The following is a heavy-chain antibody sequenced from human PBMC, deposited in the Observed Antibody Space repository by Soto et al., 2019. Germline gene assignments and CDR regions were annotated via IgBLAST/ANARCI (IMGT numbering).Heavy chain of an antibody. CDR1: GFTVTNNY. V-gene: IGHV3-66*01. CDR2: IHTGGST. Sequence: GGSLRLSCAASGFTVTNNYMSWVRQAPGKGLEWVSVIHTGGSTYYADSVKGRFTISRDNSKNTLYLQMNSLRAEDTAVYYCARDNRVDTAMGIDYWGQGT. CDR3: ARDNRVDTAMGIDY. J-gene: IGHJ4*02. D-gene: IGHD5-18*01.